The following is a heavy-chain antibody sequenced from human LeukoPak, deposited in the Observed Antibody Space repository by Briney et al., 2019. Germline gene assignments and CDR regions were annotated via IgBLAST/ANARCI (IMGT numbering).Heavy chain of an antibody. D-gene: IGHD4-17*01. J-gene: IGHJ3*02. CDR3: AAYGQDAFDI. CDR2: IYSGGNT. Sequence: SGGSLRLSCAASGFPFRDYYMNWVRQAPGKGLEWVSVIYSGGNTYYADSVKGRFTISRDNSKNTVYLQMNSLRAEDTAVYYCAAYGQDAFDIWGQGTMVTVSS. CDR1: GFPFRDYY. V-gene: IGHV3-53*01.